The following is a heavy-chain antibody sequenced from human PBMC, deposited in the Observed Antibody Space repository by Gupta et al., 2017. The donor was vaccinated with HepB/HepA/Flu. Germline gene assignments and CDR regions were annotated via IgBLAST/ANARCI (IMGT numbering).Heavy chain of an antibody. V-gene: IGHV4-31*03. CDR2: IYYSGST. Sequence: QVQLQESSPGLVKPSQTLSLTCTVSGGSISSGGYYWSWTRQHPRKGLEWIGYIYYSGSTYYNPSLKSRVTISVDTSKNQFSLKLSSVTAADTAVYYCARDAELWSLGAFDIWGQGTMVTVSS. D-gene: IGHD5-18*01. J-gene: IGHJ3*02. CDR1: GGSISSGGYY. CDR3: ARDAELWSLGAFDI.